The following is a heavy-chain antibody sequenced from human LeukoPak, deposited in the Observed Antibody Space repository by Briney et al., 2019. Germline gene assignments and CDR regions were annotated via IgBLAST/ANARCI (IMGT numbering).Heavy chain of an antibody. D-gene: IGHD6-19*01. V-gene: IGHV4-61*01. CDR1: GGSISSGSYY. Sequence: SETLSLTCTVSGGSISSGSYYWSWIRQPPGKGLEWIGYIYYSGSTNYNPSLKSRVTISVDTSKNQFSLKLSSVTAADTAVYYCARPIAVAGSWYFDYWGQGTLVTVSS. CDR3: ARPIAVAGSWYFDY. J-gene: IGHJ4*02. CDR2: IYYSGST.